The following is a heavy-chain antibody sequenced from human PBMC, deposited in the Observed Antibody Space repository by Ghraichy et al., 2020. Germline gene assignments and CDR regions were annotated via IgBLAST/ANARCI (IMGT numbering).Heavy chain of an antibody. V-gene: IGHV3-48*03. CDR1: GFSFSSYE. D-gene: IGHD6-13*01. CDR3: AREGIAALNNAFEI. Sequence: GVLRLSCAASGFSFSSYEMNWVRQAPGKGLEWVSFISPSGSTIYYADSVKGRFTISRDNAKNSLYLQMNSLRAEDTAVYYCAREGIAALNNAFEIWGQGTVVTVSS. J-gene: IGHJ3*02. CDR2: ISPSGSTI.